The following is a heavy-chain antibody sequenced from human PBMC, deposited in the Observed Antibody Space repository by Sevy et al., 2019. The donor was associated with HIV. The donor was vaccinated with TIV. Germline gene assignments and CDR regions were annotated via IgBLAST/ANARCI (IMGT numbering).Heavy chain of an antibody. V-gene: IGHV3-72*01. J-gene: IGHJ4*02. CDR2: SSNRADRYTT. CDR3: TRGHHGFDY. Sequence: GGSLRLSCAASGFTFSDHYMDWVRQAPGKGLEWVGRSSNRADRYTTEYAASVKGRFTISRDDSNYSLYLQMRSLKTEYTSVYYCTRGHHGFDYWGLGTLVTVSS. CDR1: GFTFSDHY.